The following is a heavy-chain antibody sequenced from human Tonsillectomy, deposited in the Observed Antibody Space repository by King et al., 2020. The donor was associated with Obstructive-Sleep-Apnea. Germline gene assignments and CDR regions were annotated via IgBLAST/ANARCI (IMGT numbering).Heavy chain of an antibody. CDR1: GGSIISYS. D-gene: IGHD6-19*01. CDR2: VYYSGST. V-gene: IGHV4-59*12. J-gene: IGHJ6*02. CDR3: ARGTGWYGVDV. Sequence: QLQESGPGLVKPSETLSLTCTVSGGSIISYSWNWIRQPPGKGLEWIGPVYYSGSTTYKPSLKSRGTISADTSKNPFSLKLSLVTAADTGVYYCARGTGWYGVDVWGQGTTVTVSS.